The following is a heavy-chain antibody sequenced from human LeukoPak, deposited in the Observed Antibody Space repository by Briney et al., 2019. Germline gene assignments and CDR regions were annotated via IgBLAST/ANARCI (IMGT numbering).Heavy chain of an antibody. Sequence: PGGSLRLSCAASGFTFSTYAMSWVRQAPGKGLEWVACLSGGGGGTSYADSVKGRCTISRDNSKNTLYLQMNSLRAEDTAVYYCAKDKGAVTGTFDFWGQGTLVTVSS. CDR1: GFTFSTYA. CDR3: AKDKGAVTGTFDF. D-gene: IGHD1-14*01. CDR2: LSGGGGGT. V-gene: IGHV3-23*01. J-gene: IGHJ4*02.